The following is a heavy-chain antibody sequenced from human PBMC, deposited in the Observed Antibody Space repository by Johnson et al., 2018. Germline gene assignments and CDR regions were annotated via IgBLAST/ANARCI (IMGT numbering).Heavy chain of an antibody. CDR3: AKDWEIAAVCTGGYVDH. D-gene: IGHD6-13*01. CDR2: ISYDGSNK. Sequence: QVQLVQSGGGVVQPGRSLRLSCAASGFTFSSYGIHWVRQAPGKGLEWVAVISYDGSNKYFADSVKGRFTISRDNSKNTLYLQMNSLRAEATAGYYCAKDWEIAAVCTGGYVDHWGQGTLVTVSS. CDR1: GFTFSSYG. J-gene: IGHJ1*01. V-gene: IGHV3-30*18.